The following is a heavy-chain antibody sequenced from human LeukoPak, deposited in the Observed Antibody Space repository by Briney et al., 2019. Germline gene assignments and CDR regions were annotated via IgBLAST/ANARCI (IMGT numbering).Heavy chain of an antibody. V-gene: IGHV3-43*02. CDR2: ISGDSDNR. CDR1: GLNVGAYA. CDR3: AIAYESGSFYRAFAY. D-gene: IGHD3-10*01. J-gene: IGHJ4*02. Sequence: GGSLRLSCAASGLNVGAYAMYLVRQPPGKSLEWVSLISGDSDNRYSAASVKGRFTISRDNSKNSLYLQMDSLTTEDTALYYCAIAYESGSFYRAFAYWGQGALVTVSS.